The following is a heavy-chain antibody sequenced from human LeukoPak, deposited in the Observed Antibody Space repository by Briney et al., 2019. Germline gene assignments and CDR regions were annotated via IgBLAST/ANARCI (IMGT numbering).Heavy chain of an antibody. CDR3: ARDKMGGSFDY. J-gene: IGHJ4*02. Sequence: GGSLRLSCAASGFTFSSYSMNWVRQASGKGLEWLSFITIGSSAIYYADSLKGRFTVSRDDAENSLYLQMNSLRAEDTAVYFCARDKMGGSFDYWGQGTLVTVSS. D-gene: IGHD2-15*01. CDR1: GFTFSSYS. V-gene: IGHV3-48*01. CDR2: ITIGSSAI.